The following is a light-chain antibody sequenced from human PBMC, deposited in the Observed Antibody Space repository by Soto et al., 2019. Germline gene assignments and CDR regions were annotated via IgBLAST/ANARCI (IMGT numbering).Light chain of an antibody. CDR2: AAS. Sequence: DIQMTQSPSSLSASVGDRVTITCRASQSISNYLNWYQQKPGKAPKVLISAASSLQSGVPSRFSGSGSGTDFTLTISNLQPEDFATYYCQQSYSTPRFTFGPGTKVDIK. CDR3: QQSYSTPRFT. J-gene: IGKJ3*01. CDR1: QSISNY. V-gene: IGKV1-39*01.